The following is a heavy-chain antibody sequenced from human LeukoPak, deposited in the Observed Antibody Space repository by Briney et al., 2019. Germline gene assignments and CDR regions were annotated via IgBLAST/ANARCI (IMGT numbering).Heavy chain of an antibody. Sequence: ASVNVSCKASGYTFTSYDMHWVRQAPGQGLEWMGVINPSGGSTSYAQKFQGRVTMTRDRSTSTVDMELSGLRYEDTAVYYCARDLSIAGRSYYFDYWGQGTLVTVSS. J-gene: IGHJ4*02. CDR2: INPSGGST. V-gene: IGHV1-46*01. D-gene: IGHD6-6*01. CDR3: ARDLSIAGRSYYFDY. CDR1: GYTFTSYD.